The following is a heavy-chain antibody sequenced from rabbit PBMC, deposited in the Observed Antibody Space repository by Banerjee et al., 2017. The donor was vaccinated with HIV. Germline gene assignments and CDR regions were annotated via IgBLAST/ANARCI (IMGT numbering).Heavy chain of an antibody. D-gene: IGHD8-1*01. Sequence: QSLEESGGDLVKPGASLTLTCTASGFDFSSTYDMCWVRQAPGKGLEWIGYIDPVFGSTYYATWVNGRFTIANNNAQNTVDLQMNSLTAADTATYFCARTTYAGGGYSTRLDLWGPGTLVTVS. CDR2: IDPVFGST. CDR1: GFDFSSTYD. CDR3: ARTTYAGGGYSTRLDL. J-gene: IGHJ3*01. V-gene: IGHV1S40*01.